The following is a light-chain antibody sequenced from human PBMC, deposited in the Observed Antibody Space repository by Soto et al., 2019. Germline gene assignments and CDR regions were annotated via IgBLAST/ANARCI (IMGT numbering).Light chain of an antibody. CDR2: GAS. CDR3: QQRSNWPLT. Sequence: EIVLTQSRGTLSLSPVERATLSCRASQSVSSSYLAWYQQKPGQAPRLLIYGASSRTAGIPDRFSGSGSGTDFTLTISRLEPEDFAVYYCQQRSNWPLTCGGGIKGDNK. J-gene: IGKJ4*01. V-gene: IGKV3D-20*02. CDR1: QSVSSSY.